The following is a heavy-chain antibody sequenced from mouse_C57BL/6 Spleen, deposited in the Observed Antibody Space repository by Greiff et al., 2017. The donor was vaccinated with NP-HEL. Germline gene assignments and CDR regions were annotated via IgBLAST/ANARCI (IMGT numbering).Heavy chain of an antibody. D-gene: IGHD2-3*01. J-gene: IGHJ4*01. V-gene: IGHV5-16*01. CDR3: ARGPPYDPYAMDY. Sequence: EVQVVESEGGLVQPGSSMKLSCTASGFTFSDYYMAWVRQVPEKGLEWVANINYDGSSTYYLDSLKSRFIISRDNAKNILYLQMSSLKSEDTATYYCARGPPYDPYAMDYWGQGTSVTVSS. CDR1: GFTFSDYY. CDR2: INYDGSST.